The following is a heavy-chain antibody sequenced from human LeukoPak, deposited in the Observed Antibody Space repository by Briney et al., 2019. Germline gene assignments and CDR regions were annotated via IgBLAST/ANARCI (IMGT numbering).Heavy chain of an antibody. CDR1: GYSFTTYG. CDR2: ISANNNNT. V-gene: IGHV1-18*01. D-gene: IGHD2-2*01. CDR3: ARALYHTFDY. J-gene: IGHJ4*02. Sequence: ASAKVSCKASGYSFTTYGISWVRQAPGQGLEWMGWISANNNNTDNVQKLQGRVTMTTDTSTSTAYMELRSLRSDDTAVYYCARALYHTFDYWGQGTLVTVSS.